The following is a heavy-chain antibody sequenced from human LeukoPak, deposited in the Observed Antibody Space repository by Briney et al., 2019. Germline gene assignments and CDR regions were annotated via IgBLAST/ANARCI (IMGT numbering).Heavy chain of an antibody. CDR2: ISGSGGST. V-gene: IGHV3-23*01. Sequence: GGSLRLSCAASGFTFSSYAMSWVRQAPGKGLEWVSAISGSGGSTYYADSVKGRFTISRDDSKNTLYLQMNSLRAEDTAVYYCAKAPTRIAVAAHFDYWGQGTLVTVSS. D-gene: IGHD6-19*01. CDR1: GFTFSSYA. CDR3: AKAPTRIAVAAHFDY. J-gene: IGHJ4*02.